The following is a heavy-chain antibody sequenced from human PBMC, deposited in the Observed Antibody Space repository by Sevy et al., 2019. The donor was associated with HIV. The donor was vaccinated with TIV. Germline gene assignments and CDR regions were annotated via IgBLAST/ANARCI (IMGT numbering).Heavy chain of an antibody. V-gene: IGHV1-18*01. CDR3: ASRYGSGALYYYGMDV. CDR2: ISAYNGNT. CDR1: GYTFTSYG. D-gene: IGHD3-10*01. J-gene: IGHJ6*02. Sequence: ASVKVSCKASGYTFTSYGISWVRQAPGQGLEWMGWISAYNGNTNYAQKLQGRVTMTTDTSTSTAYMELRSLRSDDTAVYYCASRYGSGALYYYGMDVWGQGTTVTVSS.